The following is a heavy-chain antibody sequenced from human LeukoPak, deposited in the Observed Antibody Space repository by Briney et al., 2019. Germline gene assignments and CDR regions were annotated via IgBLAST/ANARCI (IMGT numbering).Heavy chain of an antibody. CDR2: IWYDGSNK. CDR3: ANGGYDFWSGVHYYYYYMDV. V-gene: IGHV3-33*06. J-gene: IGHJ6*03. Sequence: GGSLRLPCAASGFTFSSYGMHWVRQAPGKGLEWVAVIWYDGSNKYYADSVKGRFTISRDNSKNTLYLQMNSLRAEDTAVYYCANGGYDFWSGVHYYYYYMDVWGKGTTVTVSS. D-gene: IGHD3-3*01. CDR1: GFTFSSYG.